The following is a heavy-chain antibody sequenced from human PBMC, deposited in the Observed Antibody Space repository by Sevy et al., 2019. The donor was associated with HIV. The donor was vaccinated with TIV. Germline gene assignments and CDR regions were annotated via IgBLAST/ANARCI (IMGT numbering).Heavy chain of an antibody. Sequence: GGSLRLSCAASGFTFSSYSMNWVRQAPGKGLEWVSYISRNSSTIYYADSVKGRFTISRDNAKNSLYLQMNSLSDEETAVYYCARERKMYDSSGYYFHFDYWGQGTLVTVSS. D-gene: IGHD3-22*01. CDR1: GFTFSSYS. J-gene: IGHJ4*02. CDR2: ISRNSSTI. CDR3: ARERKMYDSSGYYFHFDY. V-gene: IGHV3-48*02.